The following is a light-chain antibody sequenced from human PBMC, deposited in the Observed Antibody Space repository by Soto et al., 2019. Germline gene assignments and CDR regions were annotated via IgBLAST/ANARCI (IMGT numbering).Light chain of an antibody. Sequence: DIQVTQSPPTLSASVGDRVTITCRASQTISTWMAWYQQKPGKAPKLLVYDASTLQSGVASRFSGSGSGTEFTLIISDLQPDDSATYYCQQYTNTNNPWMFGQGTKVEI. CDR3: QQYTNTNNPWM. J-gene: IGKJ1*01. CDR1: QTISTW. V-gene: IGKV1-5*01. CDR2: DAS.